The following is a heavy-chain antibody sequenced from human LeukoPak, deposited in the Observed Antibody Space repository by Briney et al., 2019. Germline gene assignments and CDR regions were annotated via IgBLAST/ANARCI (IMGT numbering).Heavy chain of an antibody. Sequence: SETLSLTCTVSGGSISSYYWSWIRQPPGKGLEWIGYIYYSGSTNYNPSLKSRVTISVDTSKNQFSLKLSSVTAADTAVYYCARRVNDYVKYYFDYWGPGTLVTVSS. V-gene: IGHV4-59*08. D-gene: IGHD4-17*01. J-gene: IGHJ4*02. CDR3: ARRVNDYVKYYFDY. CDR2: IYYSGST. CDR1: GGSISSYY.